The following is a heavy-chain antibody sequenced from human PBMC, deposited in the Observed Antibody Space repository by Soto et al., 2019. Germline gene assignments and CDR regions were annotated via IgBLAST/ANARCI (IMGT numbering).Heavy chain of an antibody. Sequence: ASVKVSCKASGYTFTSYGRSWVRQAPGQGLEWMGWISANNGNTNYAQKFQGRVTMTRETSISTAYMELSSLRSDDTAVYYCARVDSSGWYDYYYGMDVWGQGTTVTVSS. D-gene: IGHD6-19*01. V-gene: IGHV1-18*04. CDR1: GYTFTSYG. CDR3: ARVDSSGWYDYYYGMDV. J-gene: IGHJ6*02. CDR2: ISANNGNT.